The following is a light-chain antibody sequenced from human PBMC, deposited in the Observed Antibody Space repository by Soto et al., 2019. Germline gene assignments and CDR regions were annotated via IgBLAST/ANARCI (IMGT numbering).Light chain of an antibody. V-gene: IGKV1-6*01. CDR2: AAS. J-gene: IGKJ1*01. CDR3: LQDYNYPWT. Sequence: IQMTQSPSSLSASVRDSVTITCRASQDIGTDLGWYQQKPGKAPNLLIYAASCLGTGVPSRFSGSGSGTHFTLTINSLQAEDSATYFCLQDYNYPWTFGQGTKVEIK. CDR1: QDIGTD.